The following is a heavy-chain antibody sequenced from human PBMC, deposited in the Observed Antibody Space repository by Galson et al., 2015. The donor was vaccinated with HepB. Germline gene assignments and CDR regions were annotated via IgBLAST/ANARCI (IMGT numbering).Heavy chain of an antibody. CDR1: GGTFSSYA. CDR3: ASEGGAARRGPYYYYYGMDV. J-gene: IGHJ6*02. V-gene: IGHV1-69*13. D-gene: IGHD6-6*01. CDR2: IIPIFGTA. Sequence: SVKVSCKASGGTFSSYAISWVRQAPGQGLEWMGGIIPIFGTANYAQKFQGRVTITADESTSTAYMELSSLRSEDTAVYYCASEGGAARRGPYYYYYGMDVWGQGTTVTVSS.